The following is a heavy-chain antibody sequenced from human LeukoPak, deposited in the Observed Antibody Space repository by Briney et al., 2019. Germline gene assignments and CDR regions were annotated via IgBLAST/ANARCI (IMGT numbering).Heavy chain of an antibody. J-gene: IGHJ4*02. CDR1: GASISSSYW. D-gene: IGHD2-15*01. V-gene: IGHV4-4*02. CDR3: APSPCSGGSCYRFDF. CDR2: IHHSGST. Sequence: PSETLSLTCAVSGASISSSYWWSWVRQPPGKGLEWIGEIHHSGSTKYNPSLKSRVTISVDKSKNQFSLKLSSVTAADTAVYYCAPSPCSGGSCYRFDFWGQGTQVTVSS.